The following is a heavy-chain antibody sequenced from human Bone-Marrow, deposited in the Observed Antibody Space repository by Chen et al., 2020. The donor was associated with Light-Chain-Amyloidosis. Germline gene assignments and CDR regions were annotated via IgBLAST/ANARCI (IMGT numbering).Heavy chain of an antibody. CDR3: ARDREVVVVPAAMGGDHAYYYYYGMDV. V-gene: IGHV3-48*03. CDR2: ISSSGSTI. D-gene: IGHD2-2*01. CDR1: GFTFSSYE. Sequence: VQLVESGGGLVQPGGSLRLSCAASGFTFSSYEMNWVRQAPGKGLEWVSYISSSGSTIYYADSVKGRFTISRDNAKNSLYLQMNSLRAEDTAVYYCARDREVVVVPAAMGGDHAYYYYYGMDVWGQGTTVTVSS. J-gene: IGHJ6*02.